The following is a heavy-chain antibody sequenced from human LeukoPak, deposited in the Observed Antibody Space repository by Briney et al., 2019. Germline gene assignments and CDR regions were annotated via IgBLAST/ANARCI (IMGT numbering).Heavy chain of an antibody. CDR2: INSDGSTT. D-gene: IGHD3-10*01. CDR1: GFTFSSYW. J-gene: IGHJ5*02. Sequence: GGSLRLSCAASGFTFSSYWMHWVRQAPGKGLVWVSRINSDGSTTSYADSVKGRFTISRDNAKNTLYLQMNSLRAEDTAVYYCAKDRGVPRYDNWFDPWGQGTLVTVPS. V-gene: IGHV3-74*01. CDR3: AKDRGVPRYDNWFDP.